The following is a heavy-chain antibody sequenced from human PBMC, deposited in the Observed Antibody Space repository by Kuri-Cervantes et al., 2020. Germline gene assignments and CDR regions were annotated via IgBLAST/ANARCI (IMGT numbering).Heavy chain of an antibody. J-gene: IGHJ4*02. D-gene: IGHD2-15*01. Sequence: GGSLRLSCAASGFTFSDSAMHWVRQASGKGLEWVGRIRSKANSYATAYAASVKGRFTISRDDSKNTAYLQMNSLKTEGTAVYYCTRQDRYCSGGSCYDHDYWGQGTLVTVSS. CDR1: GFTFSDSA. CDR2: IRSKANSYAT. CDR3: TRQDRYCSGGSCYDHDY. V-gene: IGHV3-73*01.